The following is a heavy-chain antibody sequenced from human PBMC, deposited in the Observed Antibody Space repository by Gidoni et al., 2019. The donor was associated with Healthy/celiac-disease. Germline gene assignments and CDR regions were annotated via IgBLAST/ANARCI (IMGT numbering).Heavy chain of an antibody. J-gene: IGHJ5*02. CDR1: GGSISSGGYY. D-gene: IGHD2-21*02. Sequence: QVQLQESGPGLVKPSQTLSLTCPVSGGSISSGGYYWSWIRQHPGKGLEWIGYIYYSGSTYYNPSLKSRVTISVDTSKNQFSLKLSSVTAADTAVYYCARQVEGVVTAFNWFDPWGQGTLVTVSS. V-gene: IGHV4-31*03. CDR3: ARQVEGVVTAFNWFDP. CDR2: IYYSGST.